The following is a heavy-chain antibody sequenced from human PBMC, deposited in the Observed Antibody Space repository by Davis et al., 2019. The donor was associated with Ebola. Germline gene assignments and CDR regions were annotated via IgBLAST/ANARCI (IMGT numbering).Heavy chain of an antibody. CDR3: AVGSGSGWFDP. J-gene: IGHJ5*02. CDR2: IKEDGSEE. CDR1: GFSFRYFW. D-gene: IGHD6-25*01. V-gene: IGHV3-7*01. Sequence: GESLKISCAASGFSFRYFWMNWLRQAPGKGLEWVAHIKEDGSEEYYVDSVKGRFTISRDNAKNSLVLQMNSLGAEDTAVYYCAVGSGSGWFDPWGQGTLVTVSS.